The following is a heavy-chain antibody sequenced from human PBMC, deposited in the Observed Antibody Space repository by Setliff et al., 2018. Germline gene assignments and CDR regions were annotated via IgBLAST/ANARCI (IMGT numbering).Heavy chain of an antibody. CDR3: LRLVRYCSRTTCQRTLGDEV. CDR1: GYTFSESI. D-gene: IGHD2-8*01. J-gene: IGHJ4*02. V-gene: IGHV1-18*01. Sequence: GASVKVSCKASGYTFSESIVSWVRQAPGQGLEWMGWIGVYTGRTSSAQKFQDRLTMMKEKSTNMAYMELRGLTSNDTAVYYCLRLVRYCSRTTCQRTLGDEVWGQGTLVTVSS. CDR2: IGVYTGRT.